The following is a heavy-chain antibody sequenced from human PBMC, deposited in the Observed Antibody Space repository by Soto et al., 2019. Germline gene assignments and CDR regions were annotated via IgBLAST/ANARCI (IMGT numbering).Heavy chain of an antibody. V-gene: IGHV3-53*01. Sequence: QTGGSLRLSCAASGLTVSGKKYLAWVRQAPGKGLEWVSALYDIDGTYYADSVKGRFTTSGDSSKTIVYLQMNSLRPEDTAVYYCAKVMPTVVTRVRGAFDIWGQGTMVTVSS. CDR2: LYDIDGT. D-gene: IGHD4-17*01. CDR1: GLTVSGKKY. J-gene: IGHJ3*02. CDR3: AKVMPTVVTRVRGAFDI.